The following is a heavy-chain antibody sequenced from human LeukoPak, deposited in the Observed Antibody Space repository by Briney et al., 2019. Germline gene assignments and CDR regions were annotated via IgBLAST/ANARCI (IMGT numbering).Heavy chain of an antibody. CDR3: TRDLGYYGSGKGMDV. J-gene: IGHJ6*02. V-gene: IGHV1-2*02. CDR2: INPNSGDT. D-gene: IGHD3-10*01. CDR1: GYTFTCYY. Sequence: ASVKVSCKASGYTFTCYYLHWVRQAPGQGLEWMGWINPNSGDTNYAQKFQGRVTVTRDTSISTAYIELSRLKSDDTAVYYCTRDLGYYGSGKGMDVWGQGTTVIVSS.